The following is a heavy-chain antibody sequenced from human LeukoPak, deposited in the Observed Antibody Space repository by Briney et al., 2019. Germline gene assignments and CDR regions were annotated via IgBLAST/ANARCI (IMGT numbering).Heavy chain of an antibody. CDR2: ISSSGSTI. D-gene: IGHD4-17*01. CDR1: GFTFSSYE. CDR3: TRLPMVTTTEVDY. V-gene: IGHV3-48*03. J-gene: IGHJ4*02. Sequence: GGSLRLSCAASGFTFSSYEMNWVRQAPGKGLEWVSYISSSGSTIYYADSVKGRFTISRDNAKNSLYLQMNSLRAEDTAVYYCTRLPMVTTTEVDYWGQGTLVTVSS.